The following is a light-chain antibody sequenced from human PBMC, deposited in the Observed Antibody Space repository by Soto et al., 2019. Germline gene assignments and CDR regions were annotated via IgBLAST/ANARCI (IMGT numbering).Light chain of an antibody. CDR3: QQYGNFPYT. CDR1: QSVPSDW. Sequence: EIVLTQSPGTLYLSPGERATLSCRASQSVPSDWLAWYRHKPGQAPRLLIYGASSSATRVPDSVSGSGSGTDLTLTINRLEPEDCAVYYCQQYGNFPYTFGLGTKLEIK. J-gene: IGKJ2*01. CDR2: GAS. V-gene: IGKV3-20*01.